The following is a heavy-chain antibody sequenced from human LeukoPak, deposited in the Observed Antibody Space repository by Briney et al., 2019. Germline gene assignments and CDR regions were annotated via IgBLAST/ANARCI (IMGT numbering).Heavy chain of an antibody. J-gene: IGHJ4*02. D-gene: IGHD4-17*01. CDR3: ARDQGDYAFDY. Sequence: GASVKVSCKASGGTFSSYAISWVRQAPGQGLEWMGGITPIFGTANYAQKFQGRVTITADESTSTAYMELSSLRSEDTAVYYCARDQGDYAFDYRGQGTLVTVSS. V-gene: IGHV1-69*13. CDR1: GGTFSSYA. CDR2: ITPIFGTA.